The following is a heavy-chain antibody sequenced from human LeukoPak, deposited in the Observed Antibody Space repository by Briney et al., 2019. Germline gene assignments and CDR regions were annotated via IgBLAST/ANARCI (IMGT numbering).Heavy chain of an antibody. CDR1: GYSISSGFY. V-gene: IGHV4-38-2*02. D-gene: IGHD6-13*01. CDR3: ARRAAAGPLGY. CDR2: FYHSGSA. J-gene: IGHJ4*02. Sequence: SETLSLTCNVSGYSISSGFYWGWIRQPPGKGLGWIGSFYHSGSAYYNPSLKSRVTISADTFKNQFSLKLTSVTAADTAVYYCARRAAAGPLGYWGQGTLVTVS.